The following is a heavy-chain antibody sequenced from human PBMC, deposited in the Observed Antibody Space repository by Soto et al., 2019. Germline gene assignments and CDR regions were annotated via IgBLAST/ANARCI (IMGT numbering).Heavy chain of an antibody. V-gene: IGHV1-69*13. CDR3: ASGVYCSGGSCHGNWFDP. CDR1: GGTFSSYA. CDR2: IIPIFGTA. J-gene: IGHJ5*02. Sequence: ASVKVSCKASGGTFSSYAISWVRQAPGQGLEWMGGIIPIFGTANYAQKFQGRVTITADESTSTAYMELSSLRSEDTAVYYCASGVYCSGGSCHGNWFDPRGQGTLVTVSS. D-gene: IGHD2-15*01.